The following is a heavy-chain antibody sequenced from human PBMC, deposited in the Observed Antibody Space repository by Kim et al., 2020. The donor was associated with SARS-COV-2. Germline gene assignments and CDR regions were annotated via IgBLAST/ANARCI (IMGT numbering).Heavy chain of an antibody. CDR3: AKPHWGAVAGIGGNWFDP. D-gene: IGHD6-19*01. V-gene: IGHV3-30*02. J-gene: IGHJ5*02. Sequence: KGRFTISRENAKNTLYLQMNSLRAEDTAVYYCAKPHWGAVAGIGGNWFDPWGQGTLVTVSS.